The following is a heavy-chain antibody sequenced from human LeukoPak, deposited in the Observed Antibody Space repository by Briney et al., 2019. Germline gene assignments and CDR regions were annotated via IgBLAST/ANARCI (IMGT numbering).Heavy chain of an antibody. Sequence: SETLSLTCTVSGGSISSGSHYWSWIRQPAGKGLEWIGRIYTSGSTNYNPSLKSRVTISVDTSKNQFSLKLSSVTAADTAVYYCARVTRDYDILTGYYTARWFDPWGQGTLVTVSS. J-gene: IGHJ5*02. CDR2: IYTSGST. CDR3: ARVTRDYDILTGYYTARWFDP. CDR1: GGSISSGSHY. D-gene: IGHD3-9*01. V-gene: IGHV4-61*02.